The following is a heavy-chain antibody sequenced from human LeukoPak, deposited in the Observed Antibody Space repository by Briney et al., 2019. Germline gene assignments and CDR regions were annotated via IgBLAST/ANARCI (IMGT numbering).Heavy chain of an antibody. V-gene: IGHV3-30-3*01. CDR3: ARDVRDEFSSGWYPIGY. CDR1: GFTFSSYA. D-gene: IGHD6-19*01. J-gene: IGHJ4*02. CDR2: ISYDGSNK. Sequence: GRSLRLSCAASGFTFSSYAMHWVRQAPGKRLEWVAVISYDGSNKYYADSVKGRFTISRDNSKNTLYLQMNSLRAEDTAVYYCARDVRDEFSSGWYPIGYWGQGTLVTVSS.